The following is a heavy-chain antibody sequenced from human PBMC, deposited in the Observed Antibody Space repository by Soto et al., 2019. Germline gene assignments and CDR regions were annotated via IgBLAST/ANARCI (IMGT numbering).Heavy chain of an antibody. Sequence: EVQLLESGGGLMQPGGSLRLSCAVSGFTVSSNFVSWVRQAPGKGLECVSLIYSRGDTYYADSVKGRFTISRDNSQNTLYLQMNSLRADDTAVYYCAVGPWLLDFWGQGTLVT. CDR2: IYSRGDT. V-gene: IGHV3-53*02. CDR3: AVGPWLLDF. CDR1: GFTVSSNF. D-gene: IGHD1-26*01. J-gene: IGHJ4*02.